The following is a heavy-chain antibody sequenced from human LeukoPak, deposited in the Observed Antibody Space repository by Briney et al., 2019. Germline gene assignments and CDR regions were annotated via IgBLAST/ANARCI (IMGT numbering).Heavy chain of an antibody. J-gene: IGHJ3*02. CDR3: AKDVSNCSGGSCYLFDI. D-gene: IGHD2-15*01. V-gene: IGHV3-23*01. CDR2: ISGSGGST. CDR1: GFTFSSYA. Sequence: GGSLRLSCAASGFTFSSYAMSWVRQAPGQGQERVSAISGSGGSTYYADSVKGRFTISRDNSKNTLYLQMNSLRAEDTAVYYCAKDVSNCSGGSCYLFDIWGQGTMVTVSS.